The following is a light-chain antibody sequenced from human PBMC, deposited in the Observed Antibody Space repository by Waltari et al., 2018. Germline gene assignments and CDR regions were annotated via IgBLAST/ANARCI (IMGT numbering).Light chain of an antibody. V-gene: IGKV1-5*03. Sequence: DIQVTQSPSTLSASVGDRVTITCRASHNIRRGLAWYQQKPGQAPKLLISQASILERGVPSRFSGSASGTEFTLTITSLQPDDIATYYCLESNSYSGAFGQGTKVGVK. J-gene: IGKJ1*01. CDR1: HNIRRG. CDR2: QAS. CDR3: LESNSYSGA.